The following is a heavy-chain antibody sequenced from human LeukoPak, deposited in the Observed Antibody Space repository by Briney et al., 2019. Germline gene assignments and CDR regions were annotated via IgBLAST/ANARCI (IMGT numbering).Heavy chain of an antibody. Sequence: ASVKVSCKASGYTFTGYYMHWVRQAPGQGPEWMGWINPNSGGTNYAQKFQGRVTMTRATSISTAYMEVSRLRSDDTAVYYCARDPHYCSSTSCYSYYYYYMDVWGKGTTVTVSS. V-gene: IGHV1-2*02. CDR1: GYTFTGYY. CDR2: INPNSGGT. J-gene: IGHJ6*03. D-gene: IGHD2-2*02. CDR3: ARDPHYCSSTSCYSYYYYYMDV.